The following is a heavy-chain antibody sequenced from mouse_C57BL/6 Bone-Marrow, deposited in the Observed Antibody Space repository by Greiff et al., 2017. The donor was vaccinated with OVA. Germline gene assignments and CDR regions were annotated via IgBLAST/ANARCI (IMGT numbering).Heavy chain of an antibody. CDR2: INPSSGYT. CDR3: ARSPNLDFDY. V-gene: IGHV1-7*01. CDR1: GYTFTSYW. J-gene: IGHJ2*01. Sequence: QVQLQQSGAELAKPGASVKLSCKASGYTFTSYWMHWVKQRPGQGLEWIGYINPSSGYTKYNQKFKDKATLTADKSTSTAYTQLSSLTYEDTAIYYCARSPNLDFDYWGQGTTLTVSS. D-gene: IGHD4-1*01.